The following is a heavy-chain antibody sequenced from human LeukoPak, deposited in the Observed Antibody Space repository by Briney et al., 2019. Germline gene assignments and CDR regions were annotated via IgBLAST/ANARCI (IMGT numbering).Heavy chain of an antibody. D-gene: IGHD6-19*01. CDR3: ARGWLVRRQPLDY. CDR1: GGSISSDSYY. V-gene: IGHV4-39*01. J-gene: IGHJ4*02. Sequence: PSETLSLTCTVSGGSISSDSYYWAWIRQPPGKGLEWIASIYYSGSTYYNPSLKSRVTISVDTSRNQFSLKLSSATAADTAVYYCARGWLVRRQPLDYWGQGTLVTVSS. CDR2: IYYSGST.